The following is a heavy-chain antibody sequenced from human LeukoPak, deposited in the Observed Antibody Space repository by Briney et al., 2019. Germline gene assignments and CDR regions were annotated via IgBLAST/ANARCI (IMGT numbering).Heavy chain of an antibody. J-gene: IGHJ4*02. V-gene: IGHV4-39*02. Sequence: PSETLSLTCTVSGGSSSSSSYYWGWIRQPPGKGLEWIGSIYYSGSTYYNPSLKSRVTISVDTSKNQFSLKLSSVTATDTAMYYCARERAYSDYGSGGIVDSWGQGTLVTVSS. CDR2: IYYSGST. CDR1: GGSSSSSSYY. CDR3: ARERAYSDYGSGGIVDS. D-gene: IGHD5-12*01.